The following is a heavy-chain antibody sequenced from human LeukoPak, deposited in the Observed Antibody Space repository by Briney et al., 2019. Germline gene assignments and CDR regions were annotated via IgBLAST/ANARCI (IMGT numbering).Heavy chain of an antibody. CDR3: ARGPRDTSLYYSVY. Sequence: ASVKVSCKASGYTFTTYGINWVRQAPGQGLEWMGWISAYNDNTNYAQNLQDRVTMTTDTSTGTAYMELRSLRSDDTAVYYCARGPRDTSLYYSVYWGQGTLVTVSS. V-gene: IGHV1-18*01. CDR1: GYTFTTYG. D-gene: IGHD3-22*01. CDR2: ISAYNDNT. J-gene: IGHJ4*02.